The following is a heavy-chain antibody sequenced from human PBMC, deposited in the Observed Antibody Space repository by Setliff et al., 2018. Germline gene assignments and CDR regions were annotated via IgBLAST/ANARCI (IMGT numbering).Heavy chain of an antibody. J-gene: IGHJ4*02. Sequence: AASVKVSCKTSGYSFTSHYMHWVRQAPGQGLEWMGIINPGGLSSSSTQKFEGRVTMTRDTSTSTVYMELNSLTSDDTAVYYCARAGLAAAGRKGVFDHWGQGTLVTAPQ. CDR1: GYSFTSHY. CDR3: ARAGLAAAGRKGVFDH. D-gene: IGHD6-25*01. CDR2: INPGGLSS. V-gene: IGHV1-46*01.